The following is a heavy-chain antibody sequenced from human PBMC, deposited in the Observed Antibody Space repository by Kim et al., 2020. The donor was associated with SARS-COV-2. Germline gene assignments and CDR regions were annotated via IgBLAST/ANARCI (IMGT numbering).Heavy chain of an antibody. J-gene: IGHJ4*02. CDR2: IISILGTA. V-gene: IGHV1-69*13. D-gene: IGHD6-13*01. CDR1: GGTFSNYA. Sequence: SVKVSCKASGGTFSNYAISWVRQAPGQGLEWMGGIISILGTANYAQRFQGRVTITADESTSTAYMELSNLRAEDTAIYYCARDRTMAAASTAGFEFWGQGALVTVSS. CDR3: ARDRTMAAASTAGFEF.